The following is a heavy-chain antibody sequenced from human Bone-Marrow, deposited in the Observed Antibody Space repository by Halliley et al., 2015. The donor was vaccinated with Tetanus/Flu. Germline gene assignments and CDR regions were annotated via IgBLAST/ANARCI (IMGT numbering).Heavy chain of an antibody. CDR3: AREMTVNAMDV. Sequence: AASGFTLTENYMSWIRQAPGKGLEWVAYISGSGRHTNYADSVRGRFTISRDNAKKSVYLQMNSLRGDDTAVYYCAREMTVNAMDVWGQGTTVTVSS. CDR2: ISGSGRHT. CDR1: GFTLTENY. J-gene: IGHJ6*02. D-gene: IGHD4-17*01. V-gene: IGHV3-11*06.